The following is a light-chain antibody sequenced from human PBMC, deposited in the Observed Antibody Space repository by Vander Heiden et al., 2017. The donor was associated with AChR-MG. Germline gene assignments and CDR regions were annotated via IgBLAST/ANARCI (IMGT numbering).Light chain of an antibody. CDR3: AAWDDRLNGPV. J-gene: IGLJ3*02. V-gene: IGLV1-44*01. Sequence: QSVLTQPPSASGTPGQRATSPRSGSSSNIGSNTVNWYQQLPGTAPKLLIYTSSQRPSGVPDRFSGSKSGTSASLAISGLQSEDEADYYCAAWDDRLNGPVFGGGTKVTVL. CDR2: TSS. CDR1: SSNIGSNT.